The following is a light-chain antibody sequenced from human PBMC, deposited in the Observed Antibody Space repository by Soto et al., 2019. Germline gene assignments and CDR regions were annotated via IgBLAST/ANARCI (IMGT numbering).Light chain of an antibody. V-gene: IGKV3-20*01. CDR2: GAS. CDR3: QLFGNSRT. CDR1: QSVSSSH. J-gene: IGKJ1*01. Sequence: EIVLTQSPGTLSLSPGERVTLSCRASQSVSSSHLAWYQQKPGQAPRLLIYGASSRATGIPDRFSGSGSGTDFTLTISSLEPEDFAVYYCQLFGNSRTFGQGTKVDI.